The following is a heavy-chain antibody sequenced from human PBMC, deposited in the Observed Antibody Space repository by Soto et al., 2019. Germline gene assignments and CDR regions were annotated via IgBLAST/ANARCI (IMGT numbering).Heavy chain of an antibody. CDR3: SRGDNRRGHCYYGLNV. CDR1: GFTFSSYE. V-gene: IGHV3-48*03. CDR2: ISSSGSSI. Sequence: DVHLVESGGGLVQPRGSLRLCCAASGFTFSSYEMNWVRQAPGEGLEWISYISSSGSSIYYADSVKGRYTISRDNSKNSLYLQMNSLRAEDTAVYYCSRGDNRRGHCYYGLNVWGQGTTVTVSS. J-gene: IGHJ6*02.